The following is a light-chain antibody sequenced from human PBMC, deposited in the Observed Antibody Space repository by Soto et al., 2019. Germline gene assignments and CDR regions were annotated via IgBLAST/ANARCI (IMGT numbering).Light chain of an antibody. CDR3: QQYNDWPRT. J-gene: IGKJ2*01. CDR1: QSVTIS. V-gene: IGKV3-15*01. Sequence: VLTQSPDTLSLSPGERATLSCRASQSVTISLAWYQQKPGQAPTLLIYGASSRATGTPVRFSGSGSGTEFTLTISSLQSEDFAVYYCQQYNDWPRTFGQGTKVDIK. CDR2: GAS.